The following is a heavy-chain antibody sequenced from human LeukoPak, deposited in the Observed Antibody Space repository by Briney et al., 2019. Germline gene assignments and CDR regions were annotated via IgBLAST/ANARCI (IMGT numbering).Heavy chain of an antibody. CDR2: ISSSSSTI. V-gene: IGHV3-48*01. J-gene: IGHJ4*02. CDR3: ARDDTYYDFWSGYL. D-gene: IGHD3-3*01. CDR1: AFTFSSYS. Sequence: GGSLRLSCAASAFTFSSYSMNWVRQAPGKGLEWVSYISSSSSTIYYADSVKGRFTTSRDNAKNSLYLQMNSLRAEDTAVYYCARDDTYYDFWSGYLRGQGTLVTVSS.